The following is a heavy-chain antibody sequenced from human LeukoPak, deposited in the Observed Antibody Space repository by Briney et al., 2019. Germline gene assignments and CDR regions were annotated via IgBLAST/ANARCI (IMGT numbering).Heavy chain of an antibody. CDR2: IYYSGST. V-gene: IGHV4-39*02. CDR1: GGSISSSSYY. J-gene: IGHJ6*03. CDR3: ARDQVTGTTYYYYYYMDV. D-gene: IGHD1-7*01. Sequence: SETLSLTCTLSGGSISSSSYYWGWIRLPPRKGLEWIGSIYYSGSTYYNPSLKSRVTISVDKSKNQFSLKLSSVTAADTAVYYCARDQVTGTTYYYYYYMDVWGKGTTVTVSS.